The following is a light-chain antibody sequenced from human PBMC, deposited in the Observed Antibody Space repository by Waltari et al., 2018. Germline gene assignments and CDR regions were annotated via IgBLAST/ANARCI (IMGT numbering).Light chain of an antibody. J-gene: IGKJ1*01. V-gene: IGKV1-17*01. CDR2: ETS. CDR1: QGFSTY. Sequence: DIQMTQSPSSLSASAGDTVTITCRASQGFSTYLNWYQQKPGKPPKRLIYETSSLESGVPSRFSGSGSGTDFTLTISSLQPEDFATYYCLQYNSHPWTFGQGTKLEIK. CDR3: LQYNSHPWT.